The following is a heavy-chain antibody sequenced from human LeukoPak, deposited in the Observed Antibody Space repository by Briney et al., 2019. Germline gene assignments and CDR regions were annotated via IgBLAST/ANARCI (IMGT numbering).Heavy chain of an antibody. CDR3: ATGSYYDSSGFMN. J-gene: IGHJ4*02. D-gene: IGHD3-22*01. Sequence: GGSLRLSCAASGFTFSSYSMNWVRQAPGKGLEWVSSISSSSSYIYYADSVKGRFTISRDNAKNSLYLQMNSLRAEDTAVYYCATGSYYDSSGFMNWGQGTLVTVSS. CDR2: ISSSSSYI. CDR1: GFTFSSYS. V-gene: IGHV3-21*01.